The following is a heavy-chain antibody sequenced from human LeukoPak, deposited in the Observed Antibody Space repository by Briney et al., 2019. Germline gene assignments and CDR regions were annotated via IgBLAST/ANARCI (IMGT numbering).Heavy chain of an antibody. V-gene: IGHV3-7*01. CDR3: ARGDWAPFVY. J-gene: IGHJ4*02. D-gene: IGHD2-21*02. CDR2: IDQDGSSE. Sequence: GGSLRLSCAASGFTFSDYWMNWVRQAPGKGLEWVANIDQDGSSEYYVGSVQGRFTISRDNAKNSLYLQMNSLRAEDTAVYYCARGDWAPFVYWGQGSLLTVSS. CDR1: GFTFSDYW.